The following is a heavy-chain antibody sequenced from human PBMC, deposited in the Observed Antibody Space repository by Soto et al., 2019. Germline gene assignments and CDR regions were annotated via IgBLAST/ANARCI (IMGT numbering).Heavy chain of an antibody. D-gene: IGHD3-22*01. CDR3: AVRIVVVMYPDY. CDR2: ISGSGGRT. V-gene: IGHV3-23*01. Sequence: EVQLLESGGGLVQPGGSLRLSCAASGFTFSNYAMSWVRQPPGKGLEWVSAISGSGGRTYYADSVKVRFTTTRDDANDTLYLQMNSLRAEDTAVSYCAVRIVVVMYPDYWGQGTLVTVSS. J-gene: IGHJ4*02. CDR1: GFTFSNYA.